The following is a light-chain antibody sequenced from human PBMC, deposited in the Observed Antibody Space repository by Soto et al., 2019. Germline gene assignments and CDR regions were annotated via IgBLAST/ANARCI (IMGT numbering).Light chain of an antibody. CDR2: WAS. CDR3: QQSYSTPYT. Sequence: PDSLDVSLGDRATINCKSSQSVLSNSTNENYLAWYQQKPGQPPKLLIYWASTRESGVPDRFSGSGSGTDFTLTISSLQPEDFATYYCQQSYSTPYTFGQGTK. V-gene: IGKV4-1*01. J-gene: IGKJ2*01. CDR1: QSVLSNSTNENY.